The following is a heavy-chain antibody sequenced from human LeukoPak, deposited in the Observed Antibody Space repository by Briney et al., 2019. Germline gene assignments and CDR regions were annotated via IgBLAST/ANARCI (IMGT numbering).Heavy chain of an antibody. Sequence: PGRSLRLSCAASGFTFSSYGMHWVRQAPGKELEWVAVISYDGSNKYYADSVKGRFTISRDNSKNTLYLQMNSLRAEDTAVYYCAKDLGVRYFDWLIPGSDYWGQGTLVTVSS. CDR2: ISYDGSNK. CDR1: GFTFSSYG. D-gene: IGHD3-9*01. J-gene: IGHJ4*02. CDR3: AKDLGVRYFDWLIPGSDY. V-gene: IGHV3-30*18.